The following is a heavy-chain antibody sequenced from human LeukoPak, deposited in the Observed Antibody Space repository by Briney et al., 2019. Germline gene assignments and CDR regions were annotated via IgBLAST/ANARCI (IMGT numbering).Heavy chain of an antibody. CDR1: GFSFSSYA. Sequence: GGSLRLSCAASGFSFSSYAMSWVRQTPERGLEWVSSISTRGASTYYADSVKGRFTVSRDNSKDTLHLQMNSLTAEDTALYYCTSSFDYWGQGILVTVSS. D-gene: IGHD2-2*01. V-gene: IGHV3-23*01. CDR3: TSSFDY. J-gene: IGHJ4*02. CDR2: ISTRGAST.